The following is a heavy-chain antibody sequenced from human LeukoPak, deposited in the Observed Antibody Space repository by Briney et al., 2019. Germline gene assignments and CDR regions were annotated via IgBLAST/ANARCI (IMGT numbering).Heavy chain of an antibody. Sequence: SETLSLTCTVSGGSISSGSYYWSWIRQPPGKGLEWIGRIYTSGSTNYNPSLKSRVTISVDTSKNQFSLKLSSVTAADTAVYYCARDGYYYDREVGAFDIWGQGTMVTVSS. V-gene: IGHV4-61*02. CDR2: IYTSGST. CDR1: GGSISSGSYY. J-gene: IGHJ3*02. D-gene: IGHD3-22*01. CDR3: ARDGYYYDREVGAFDI.